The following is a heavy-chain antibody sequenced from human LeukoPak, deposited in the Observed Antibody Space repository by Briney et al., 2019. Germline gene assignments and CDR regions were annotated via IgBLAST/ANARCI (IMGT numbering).Heavy chain of an antibody. V-gene: IGHV4-59*01. Sequence: SETLSLTCTVSGGSISSYYWSWIRQPPGKGLEWIGYIYYSGSTNYNPSLKSRVTISVDTSKNQFSLKLSSVTAADTAVYYCARGVAAAGTYYYYYGMDVWGQGATVTVSS. CDR1: GGSISSYY. J-gene: IGHJ6*02. D-gene: IGHD6-13*01. CDR2: IYYSGST. CDR3: ARGVAAAGTYYYYYGMDV.